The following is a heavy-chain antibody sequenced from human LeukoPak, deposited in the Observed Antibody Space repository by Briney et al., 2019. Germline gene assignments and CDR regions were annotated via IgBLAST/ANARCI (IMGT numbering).Heavy chain of an antibody. D-gene: IGHD2-8*01. CDR2: MNPNSGNT. CDR1: GYTFTSYD. V-gene: IGHV1-8*03. Sequence: GASVKVSCKASGYTFTSYDINWVRQATGQGLEWMGWMNPNSGNTGYAQKFQGRVTITRNTSISTAYMELSSLRSEDTAVYYCARGGDLGCTNGVCYRPDGDWFDPWGQGTLVTVSS. CDR3: ARGGDLGCTNGVCYRPDGDWFDP. J-gene: IGHJ5*02.